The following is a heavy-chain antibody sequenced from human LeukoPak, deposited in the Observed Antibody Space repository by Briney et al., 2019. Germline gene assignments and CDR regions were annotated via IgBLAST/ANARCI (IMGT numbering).Heavy chain of an antibody. CDR3: AKGGLFCAYYYDSSGYYYY. J-gene: IGHJ4*02. CDR2: IKQEGSEK. Sequence: GGSLRLSCAASGFTFSSYWMSWVRHAPGKGLEWVANIKQEGSEKYYVDSVKGRFNIYRDNSKNTLYLQMNSLGAEDTAVYYCAKGGLFCAYYYDSSGYYYYWGQGTLVTVSS. CDR1: GFTFSSYW. V-gene: IGHV3-7*03. D-gene: IGHD3-22*01.